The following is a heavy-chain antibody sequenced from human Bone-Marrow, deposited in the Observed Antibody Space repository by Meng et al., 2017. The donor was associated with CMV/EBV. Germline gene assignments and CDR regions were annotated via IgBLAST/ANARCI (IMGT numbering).Heavy chain of an antibody. D-gene: IGHD3-3*01. CDR3: VRDQDYDFWSGFPDTFDV. V-gene: IGHV3-48*03. J-gene: IGHJ3*01. CDR2: ITSSGNII. Sequence: GGSLRLSCAASGFTFSSYEMNWVRQAPGKGLEWISYITSSGNIIYYADSVKGRFTISRDNAQNSLFLQMNSLRVEDTAVYYCVRDQDYDFWSGFPDTFDVWGQGTMVTVSS. CDR1: GFTFSSYE.